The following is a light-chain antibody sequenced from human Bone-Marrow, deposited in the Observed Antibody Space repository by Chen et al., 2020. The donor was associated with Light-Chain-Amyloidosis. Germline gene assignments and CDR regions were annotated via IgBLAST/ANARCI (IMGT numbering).Light chain of an antibody. V-gene: IGKV3-20*01. CDR3: QQFGTSPYT. CDR1: KNVNDGY. J-gene: IGKJ2*01. CDR2: GAS. Sequence: EIVLTQSQGTLSLSPVDSATLSCRASKNVNDGYLGWYQQRPGQYPRLLMHGASSRATDIPDRFSGSGSGTDFNLTISRLEPEDFAVYFCQQFGTSPYTLGQATKLEI.